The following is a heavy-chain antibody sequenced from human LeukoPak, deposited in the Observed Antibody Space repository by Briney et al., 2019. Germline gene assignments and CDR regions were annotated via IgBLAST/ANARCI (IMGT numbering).Heavy chain of an antibody. CDR1: GGSISSYY. CDR3: ARTTYYYDSSGYRFDY. CDR2: IYTSGST. D-gene: IGHD3-22*01. Sequence: PSETLSLTCTVSGGSISSYYWSWIRQPAGKGLEWIGRIYTSGSTNYNPSLKSRVTISVDTSKNQFSLKLSSVTAADTAVYYCARTTYYYDSSGYRFDYWGQGTLVTVSS. V-gene: IGHV4-4*07. J-gene: IGHJ4*02.